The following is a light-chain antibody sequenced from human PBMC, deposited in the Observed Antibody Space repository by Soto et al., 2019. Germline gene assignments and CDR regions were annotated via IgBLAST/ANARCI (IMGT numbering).Light chain of an antibody. V-gene: IGKV3-15*01. CDR3: QQYNNWPPIT. J-gene: IGKJ5*01. Sequence: EIVLPQSPATLAVSPGERATLSCRASQSVTSNLAWYQQKPGQAPRLLISGASTRATGIPARFRVSGSGTEFTLTISSLQSEDFAVYYCQQYNNWPPITFGQGTRLEIK. CDR1: QSVTSN. CDR2: GAS.